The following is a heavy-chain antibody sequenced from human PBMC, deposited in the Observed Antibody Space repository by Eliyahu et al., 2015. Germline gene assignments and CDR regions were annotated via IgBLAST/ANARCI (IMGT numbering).Heavy chain of an antibody. D-gene: IGHD3-3*01. CDR1: GFTFNNYA. CDR3: AKDPRGYYDFWSGSDFDY. Sequence: EVQLLESGGGLVQPGGSLRLPCAASGFTFNNYAMSWVRQAPGKGLEWVSSISGSGTRTYYADSVKGRFTISRDNSKNTLYLQMSSLRAEDTALYYCAKDPRGYYDFWSGSDFDYWGQGTLLTVSS. CDR2: ISGSGTRT. V-gene: IGHV3-23*01. J-gene: IGHJ4*02.